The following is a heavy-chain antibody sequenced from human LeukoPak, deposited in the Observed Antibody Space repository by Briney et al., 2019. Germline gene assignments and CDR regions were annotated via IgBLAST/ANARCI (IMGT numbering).Heavy chain of an antibody. CDR3: ARLDFGGYGVYFFYY. J-gene: IGHJ4*02. CDR2: IYSGGTT. D-gene: IGHD4-17*01. CDR1: GFTVSSNY. Sequence: PGGSLRLSCAVSGFTVSSNYMSWVRQAPGKGLEWVSVIYSGGTTYYADSVKGRFTISRDNSKNTLYLQMNNLRAGDTAVYYCARLDFGGYGVYFFYYWGQGTLVTVSS. V-gene: IGHV3-66*01.